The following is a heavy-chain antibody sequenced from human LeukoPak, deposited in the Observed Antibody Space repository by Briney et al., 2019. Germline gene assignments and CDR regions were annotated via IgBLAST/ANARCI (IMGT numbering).Heavy chain of an antibody. J-gene: IGHJ4*02. CDR2: IRGGGDI. CDR1: GFSFSDYA. V-gene: IGHV3-23*01. D-gene: IGHD1-1*01. CDR3: AKANWVSNADAVW. Sequence: PGGSLRLSCAASGFSFSDYAMSWVRQAPARGPEWVSSIRGGGDIFYADSVKGQFTLSRDDSRNTVYFQLNDLRVEDTAIHYSAKANWVSNADAVWWGQGTHVTVSS.